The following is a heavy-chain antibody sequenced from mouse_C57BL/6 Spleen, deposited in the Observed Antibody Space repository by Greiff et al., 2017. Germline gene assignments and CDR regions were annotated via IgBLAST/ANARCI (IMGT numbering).Heavy chain of an antibody. V-gene: IGHV1-69*01. J-gene: IGHJ4*01. CDR3: ARRRDYYAMDY. CDR2: IDPSDSYT. Sequence: VQLQQPGAELVMPGASVKLSCKASGYTFTSYWMHWVKQRPGQGLEWIGEIDPSDSYTNYNQKFKGKSTLTVAKSSSTAYMQLSRLTSEDSAVYYCARRRDYYAMDYWGQGTSVTVSS. CDR1: GYTFTSYW.